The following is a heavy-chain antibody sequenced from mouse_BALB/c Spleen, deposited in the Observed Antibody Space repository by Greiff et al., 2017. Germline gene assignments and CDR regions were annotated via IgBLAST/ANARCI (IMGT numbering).Heavy chain of an antibody. V-gene: IGHV3-2*02. CDR2: ISYSGST. CDR1: GNSITSDYA. Sequence: EVKLVESGPGLVKPSQSLSLTCTVTGNSITSDYAWNWIRQFPGNKLEWMGYISYSGSTSYNPSLKSRISITRDTSKNQFFLQLNSVTTEDTATYYCARGEDYYGSSSYAMDYWGQGTSVTVSS. CDR3: ARGEDYYGSSSYAMDY. J-gene: IGHJ4*01. D-gene: IGHD1-1*01.